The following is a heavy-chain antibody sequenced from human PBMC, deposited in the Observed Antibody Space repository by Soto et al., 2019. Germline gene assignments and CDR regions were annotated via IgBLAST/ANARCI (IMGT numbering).Heavy chain of an antibody. J-gene: IGHJ6*03. CDR1: GFTFSNAW. V-gene: IGHV3-15*01. D-gene: IGHD1-1*01. CDR2: IKSKTDGGTT. Sequence: EVQLVESGGGLVKPGGSLRLSCAASGFTFSNAWMSWVRQAPGKGLEWVGRIKSKTDGGTTDYAAPVKGRFTISRDDSKNTLYLQMNSLKTEDTAVYYCTTGAPTTYYYYYYMDVWGKGTTVTVSS. CDR3: TTGAPTTYYYYYYMDV.